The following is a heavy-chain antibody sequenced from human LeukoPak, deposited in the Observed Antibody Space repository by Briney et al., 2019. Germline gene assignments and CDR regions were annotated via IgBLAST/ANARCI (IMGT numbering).Heavy chain of an antibody. CDR1: GGSFSGYY. CDR3: ARHFYSGPYYYGSGSHFDY. J-gene: IGHJ4*02. V-gene: IGHV4-34*01. D-gene: IGHD3-10*01. CDR2: INHSGST. Sequence: SETLSLTCVVYGGSFSGYYWSWIRQPPGKGLEWIGEINHSGSTNYNPSLKSRVTISVDTSKNQFSLKLSSVTAADTAVYYCARHFYSGPYYYGSGSHFDYWGQGTLVTVSS.